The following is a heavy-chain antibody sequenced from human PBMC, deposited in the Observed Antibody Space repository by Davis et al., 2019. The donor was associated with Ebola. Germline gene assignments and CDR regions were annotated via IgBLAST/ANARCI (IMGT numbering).Heavy chain of an antibody. V-gene: IGHV3-33*08. Sequence: GESLKISCAASGFTFSSYGMHWVRQAPGKGLEWVAVIWYDGSNKYYADSVKCRFPISRDNSKNTLYLQMNSLRAEDTAVYYCAREFYYYGSGSYSSYLDYWGQGTLVTVSS. J-gene: IGHJ4*02. D-gene: IGHD3-10*01. CDR3: AREFYYYGSGSYSSYLDY. CDR2: IWYDGSNK. CDR1: GFTFSSYG.